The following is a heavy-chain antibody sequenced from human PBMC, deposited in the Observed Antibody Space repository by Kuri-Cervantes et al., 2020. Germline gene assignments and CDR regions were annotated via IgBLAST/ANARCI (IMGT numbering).Heavy chain of an antibody. Sequence: SETLSLTCTVSGGSISSYYWSWIRQPPGKGLEWIGYIYYSGSTYYNPSLKSRVTISVDTSKNQFSLKLSSVTAADTAVYYCARETAATGYPFDYWGQGVLVTVSS. CDR3: ARETAATGYPFDY. D-gene: IGHD6-13*01. CDR2: IYYSGST. V-gene: IGHV4-59*01. J-gene: IGHJ4*02. CDR1: GGSISSYY.